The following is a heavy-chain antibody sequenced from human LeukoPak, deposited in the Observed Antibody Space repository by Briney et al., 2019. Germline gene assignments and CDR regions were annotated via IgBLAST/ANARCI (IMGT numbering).Heavy chain of an antibody. CDR3: ARGSSRIYYYDCSGYSHAFDY. Sequence: SQTLSLTYAISGDSVSSNSAAWNWVRQSPSRGLEWLGRTYYRSKWYTDYAESVKGRITINPDTSKNQFSLQVNSVTPEDTAVYYCARGSSRIYYYDCSGYSHAFDYWGQGILVTVSS. J-gene: IGHJ4*02. CDR1: GDSVSSNSAA. V-gene: IGHV6-1*01. CDR2: TYYRSKWYT. D-gene: IGHD3-22*01.